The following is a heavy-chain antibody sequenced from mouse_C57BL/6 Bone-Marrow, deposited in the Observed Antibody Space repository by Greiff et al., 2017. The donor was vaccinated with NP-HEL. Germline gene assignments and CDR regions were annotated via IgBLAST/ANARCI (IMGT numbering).Heavy chain of an antibody. Sequence: QVQLQQPGAELVKPGASVKLSCTASGYTFTSYWMHWVKQRPGQGLEWIGMIHPNSGSTNYNEKFKSKATLTVDKSSSTAYMQLSSLTSEDSAVYYCAREGNYVEAMDYWGQGTSATVS. CDR1: GYTFTSYW. J-gene: IGHJ4*01. D-gene: IGHD2-1*01. CDR2: IHPNSGST. V-gene: IGHV1-64*01. CDR3: AREGNYVEAMDY.